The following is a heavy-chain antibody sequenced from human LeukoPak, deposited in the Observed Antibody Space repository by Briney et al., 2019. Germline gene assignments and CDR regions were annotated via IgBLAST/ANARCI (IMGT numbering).Heavy chain of an antibody. D-gene: IGHD3-10*01. V-gene: IGHV3-23*01. Sequence: GGSLRLSCAASGFTFSSYAMSWVRQAPGKGLEWVSAISGSGGSTYYADSVKGRFTISRDNSKNTLYPQMNSLRAEDTAVYYCAKGSLGLWFGELLLAYWGQGTLVTVSS. CDR3: AKGSLGLWFGELLLAY. CDR1: GFTFSSYA. CDR2: ISGSGGST. J-gene: IGHJ4*02.